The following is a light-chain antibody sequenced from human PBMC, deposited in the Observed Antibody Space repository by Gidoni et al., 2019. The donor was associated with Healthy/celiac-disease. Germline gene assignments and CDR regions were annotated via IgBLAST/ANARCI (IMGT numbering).Light chain of an antibody. J-gene: IGKJ5*01. Sequence: DLVMTQSPLSLPVTPGEPASISCRSSTSLLHSNGYTYLDWYLQKPGQSPQVMIYLGSNRASGVPDRFSGSGSGTDFTLKISRVEAEDVGVYYCMQALQTPITFGQGTRLEIK. CDR3: MQALQTPIT. V-gene: IGKV2-28*01. CDR2: LGS. CDR1: TSLLHSNGYTY.